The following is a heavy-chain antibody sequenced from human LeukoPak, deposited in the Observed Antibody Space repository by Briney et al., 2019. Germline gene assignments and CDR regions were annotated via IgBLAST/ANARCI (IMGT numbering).Heavy chain of an antibody. Sequence: GGSLRLSCAASGFTFSDYYMSWIRQAPGKGLEWVSYISSSGSTIYYADSVKGRFTISRDNAKNSPYLQMNSLRAEDTAVYYCARTSYLYWYFDLWGRGTLVTVSS. CDR3: ARTSYLYWYFDL. V-gene: IGHV3-11*01. J-gene: IGHJ2*01. CDR2: ISSSGSTI. D-gene: IGHD1-26*01. CDR1: GFTFSDYY.